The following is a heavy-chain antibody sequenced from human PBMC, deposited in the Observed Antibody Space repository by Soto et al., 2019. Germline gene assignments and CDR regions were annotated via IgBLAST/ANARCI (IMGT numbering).Heavy chain of an antibody. V-gene: IGHV1-69*13. J-gene: IGHJ4*02. CDR1: GGTFSSYA. CDR3: AAAYSGSYPLWYSFDY. D-gene: IGHD1-26*01. Sequence: ASVKVSCKASGGTFSSYAISWVRQAPGQGLEWMGGIIPIFGTANYAQKFQGRVTITADESTSTAYMELSSLRSEDTAVYYCAAAYSGSYPLWYSFDYWGPGPLVTL. CDR2: IIPIFGTA.